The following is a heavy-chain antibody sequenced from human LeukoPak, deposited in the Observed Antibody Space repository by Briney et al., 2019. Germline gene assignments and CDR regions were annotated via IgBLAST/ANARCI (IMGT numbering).Heavy chain of an antibody. J-gene: IGHJ4*02. CDR3: AKFGSSGLQGY. CDR1: GFTFSSYS. Sequence: GSLRLSCAASGFTFSSYSMNWVRQAPVKGLEWVSVIYSGGSTDYADSVKGRFTISRDNSKNTLYLQMNSLKSEDTAVYYCAKFGSSGLQGYWGQGTLVTVSS. CDR2: IYSGGST. D-gene: IGHD6-6*01. V-gene: IGHV3-NL1*01.